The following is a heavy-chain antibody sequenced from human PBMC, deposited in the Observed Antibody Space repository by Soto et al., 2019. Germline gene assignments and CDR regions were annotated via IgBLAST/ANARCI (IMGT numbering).Heavy chain of an antibody. CDR2: ISAYNGNT. D-gene: IGHD2-15*01. Sequence: QVQLVQSGAEVKKPGASVKVSCKASGYTFTSYGISWVRQAPGQGLEWMGWISAYNGNTNYAQKLQGRVTMTTDTSTSTAYMELRSMRSDDTAVYYCAREGYCSGGSCQIYYYYRMDVWGQGTTVTVSS. CDR1: GYTFTSYG. CDR3: AREGYCSGGSCQIYYYYRMDV. J-gene: IGHJ6*02. V-gene: IGHV1-18*01.